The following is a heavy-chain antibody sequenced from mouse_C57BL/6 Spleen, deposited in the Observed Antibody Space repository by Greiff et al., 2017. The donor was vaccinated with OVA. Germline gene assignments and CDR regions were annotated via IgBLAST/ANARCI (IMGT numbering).Heavy chain of an antibody. CDR2: ISSGGSYT. CDR3: ARQGYSPYFDV. CDR1: GFTFSSYG. J-gene: IGHJ1*03. V-gene: IGHV5-6*01. D-gene: IGHD2-14*01. Sequence: EVMLVESGGDLVKPGGSLKLSCAASGFTFSSYGMSWVRQTPDKRLEWVATISSGGSYTYYPDSVKGRFTISRDNAKNTLYLQMSSLKSEDTAMYYCARQGYSPYFDVWGTGTTVTVSS.